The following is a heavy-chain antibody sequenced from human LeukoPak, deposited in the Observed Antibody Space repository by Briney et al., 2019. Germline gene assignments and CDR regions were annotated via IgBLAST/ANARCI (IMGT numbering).Heavy chain of an antibody. Sequence: SVKVSCKASGGTFSSYAISWVRQAPGQGLEWMGRIIPILGIANYAQKFQGGVTITADKSTSTAYMELSSLRSEDTAVYYCARDTGGDSGEYFQHWGQGTLVTVSS. V-gene: IGHV1-69*04. CDR2: IIPILGIA. CDR3: ARDTGGDSGEYFQH. D-gene: IGHD4-23*01. J-gene: IGHJ1*01. CDR1: GGTFSSYA.